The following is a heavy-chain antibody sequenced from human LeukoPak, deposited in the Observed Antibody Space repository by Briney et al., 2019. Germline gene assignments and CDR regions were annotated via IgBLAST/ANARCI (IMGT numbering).Heavy chain of an antibody. J-gene: IGHJ6*02. V-gene: IGHV3-30-3*01. CDR1: GFTVTDYA. CDR2: ISYDGTYN. D-gene: IGHD4-17*01. Sequence: GGSLRLSCAASGFTVTDYAIHWVRQAPGKGLEWVSVISYDGTYNYYAASVKGRFTTSRDISKNTLYLQMNSLRAEDTAVYYCAGEARSISIGDYARVTGYGMDVWGQGTAVAVSS. CDR3: AGEARSISIGDYARVTGYGMDV.